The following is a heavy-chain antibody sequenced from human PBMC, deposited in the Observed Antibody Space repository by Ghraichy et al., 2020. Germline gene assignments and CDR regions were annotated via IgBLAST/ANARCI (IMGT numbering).Heavy chain of an antibody. Sequence: GGSLRLSCAASEFTVSSNYMSWVRQAPGKGLEWVSVIDSGGTTFYPDSVKGRFTISRDNSKNTLYLQMNSLRAEDTAVYYCARGTAFDVWGQGTMVTVSS. D-gene: IGHD2-2*01. J-gene: IGHJ3*01. CDR1: EFTVSSNY. V-gene: IGHV3-66*01. CDR3: ARGTAFDV. CDR2: IDSGGTT.